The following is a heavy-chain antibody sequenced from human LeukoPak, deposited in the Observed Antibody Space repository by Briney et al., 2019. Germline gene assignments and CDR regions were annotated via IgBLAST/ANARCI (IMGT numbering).Heavy chain of an antibody. CDR1: GFTFTSSA. CDR2: IVVGSGNT. CDR3: AADHHCSSTSCYTNPGGDAFDI. D-gene: IGHD2-2*01. Sequence: GASVKVSCKASGFTFTSSAVQWVRQARGQRLEWIGWIVVGSGNTNYAQKFQERVTITRDMSTSTAYMELSSLRSEDTAVYYCAADHHCSSTSCYTNPGGDAFDIWGQGTMVTVSS. V-gene: IGHV1-58*01. J-gene: IGHJ3*02.